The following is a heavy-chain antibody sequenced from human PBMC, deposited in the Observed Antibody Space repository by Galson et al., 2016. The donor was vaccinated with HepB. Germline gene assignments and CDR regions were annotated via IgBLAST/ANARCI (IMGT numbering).Heavy chain of an antibody. CDR3: VRDGPRVDPYVDWFYGMDV. V-gene: IGHV3-30*04. CDR2: TSFDGRDK. CDR1: GFIFSTYP. Sequence: SLRLSCAPSGFIFSTYPMHWVRQAPGKGLEWVAGTSFDGRDKYYADSVKDRFTISRDNFRNTLYLEMNGLRDDNRAVNYCVRDGPRVDPYVDWFYGMDVWGQGTTVTVSS. D-gene: IGHD3-9*01. J-gene: IGHJ6*02.